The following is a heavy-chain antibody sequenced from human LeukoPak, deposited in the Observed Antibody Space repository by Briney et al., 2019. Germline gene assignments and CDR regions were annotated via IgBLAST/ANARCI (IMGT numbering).Heavy chain of an antibody. CDR1: GVSVSSGSYY. Sequence: SETLSLTCTVSGVSVSSGSYYWSWIRQPPGKGLEWIGYIYYSGSTNYNPSLKSRVTISVDKPKNQFSLKLSSVTAADTAVYYCARSPRYCTNGVCLSGWYFDLWGRGTLVTVSS. J-gene: IGHJ2*01. D-gene: IGHD2-8*01. V-gene: IGHV4-61*01. CDR3: ARSPRYCTNGVCLSGWYFDL. CDR2: IYYSGST.